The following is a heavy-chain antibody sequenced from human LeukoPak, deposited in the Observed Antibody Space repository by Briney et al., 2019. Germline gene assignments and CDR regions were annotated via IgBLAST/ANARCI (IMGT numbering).Heavy chain of an antibody. CDR2: ISGSGGST. J-gene: IGHJ4*02. D-gene: IGHD3-22*01. Sequence: GGSLIHSCAGTGFTFSDYYMGWVRQAPGKGLEWVSTISGSGGSTYYADSVKGRFTISRDNSKNALYLQMNSLRAEDTAVYYCARGGSSGYYNHFDYWGQGTLVTVSS. CDR1: GFTFSDYY. V-gene: IGHV3-23*01. CDR3: ARGGSSGYYNHFDY.